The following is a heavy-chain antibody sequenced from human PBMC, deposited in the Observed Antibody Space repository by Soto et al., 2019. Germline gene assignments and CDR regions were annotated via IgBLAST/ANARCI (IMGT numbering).Heavy chain of an antibody. CDR3: VRDRGYTGYDLEY. CDR2: INSGSSTI. D-gene: IGHD5-12*01. V-gene: IGHV3-48*02. CDR1: GFTFRSYA. Sequence: EVQLVESGGGLVQPGGSLRLSCAASGFTFRSYAMNWVRQASGKGLEWVSYINSGSSTIYYADSAKGRFSISRDNAKNSLYLQMNSLRDEDTAVYFCVRDRGYTGYDLEYWGQGALVTVSS. J-gene: IGHJ4*02.